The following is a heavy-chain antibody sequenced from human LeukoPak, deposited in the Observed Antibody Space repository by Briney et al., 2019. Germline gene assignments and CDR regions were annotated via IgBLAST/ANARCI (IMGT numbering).Heavy chain of an antibody. CDR2: INPNSGGT. V-gene: IGHV1-2*06. CDR1: GYTFTGYY. J-gene: IGHJ5*02. Sequence: ASVKVSCKASGYTFTGYYMHWVRQAPGQGLEWMGRINPNSGGTNYAQKFQGRVTMTRDTSISTAYMELSGLRSDDTAVYYCARIEYSSSSLWFDPWGQGTLVTVSS. D-gene: IGHD6-6*01. CDR3: ARIEYSSSSLWFDP.